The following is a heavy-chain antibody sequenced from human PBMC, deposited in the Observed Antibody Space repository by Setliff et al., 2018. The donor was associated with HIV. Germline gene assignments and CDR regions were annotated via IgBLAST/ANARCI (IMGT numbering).Heavy chain of an antibody. J-gene: IGHJ5*02. D-gene: IGHD3-22*01. CDR2: VYHTGST. Sequence: SETLSLTCTVSGYSISSRYYWGWIRQPPGKGLEWIGSVYHTGSTYYNPSLKSRVTMSADTSKNQFSLKLSSVTAADTAVYYCARHSGSGYYLIDPWGQGTLVTVSS. CDR1: GYSISSRYY. V-gene: IGHV4-38-2*02. CDR3: ARHSGSGYYLIDP.